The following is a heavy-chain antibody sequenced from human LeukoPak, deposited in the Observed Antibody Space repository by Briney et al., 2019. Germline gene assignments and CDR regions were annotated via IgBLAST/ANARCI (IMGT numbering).Heavy chain of an antibody. Sequence: GGSLRLSCAASGFIFSSYWTHWVRQAPGKGLVWVSRINSDGSSTSYADSVKGRFTISSANAKNTLYLQMNSLRAEDTAVYYCARDAPGYCSSTSCYVSYYGMDVWSKGTTVTVSS. D-gene: IGHD2-2*01. J-gene: IGHJ6*04. CDR2: INSDGSST. V-gene: IGHV3-74*01. CDR1: GFIFSSYW. CDR3: ARDAPGYCSSTSCYVSYYGMDV.